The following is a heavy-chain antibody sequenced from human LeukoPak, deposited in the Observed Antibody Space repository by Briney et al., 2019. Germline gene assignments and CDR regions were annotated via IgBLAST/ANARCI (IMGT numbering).Heavy chain of an antibody. CDR2: IYYSGST. CDR3: ARRSSSWSFDY. J-gene: IGHJ4*02. D-gene: IGHD6-13*01. Sequence: SSETLSLTCTVSGGSISSYYWSWIRQPPGKGLEWIGYIYYSGSTNYNPSLKSRVTISVDTSKNQFSLKLSSVTAADTAVYYCARRSSSWSFDYWGQGTLVTVSS. CDR1: GGSISSYY. V-gene: IGHV4-59*08.